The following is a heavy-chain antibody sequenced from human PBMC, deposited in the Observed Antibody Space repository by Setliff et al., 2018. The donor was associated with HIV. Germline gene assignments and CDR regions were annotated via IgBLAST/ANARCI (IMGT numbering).Heavy chain of an antibody. CDR1: GFTFSNYA. Sequence: GGSLRLSCAASGFTFSNYAMSWVRQAPGEGLEWVSAILSTGERTFYAAPVKGRFTISRDNSKNTVYLQMNSLRAEDTAEYYCAKELAASGLGYFDSWGRGILVTVSS. J-gene: IGHJ4*02. D-gene: IGHD3-22*01. CDR2: ILSTGERT. V-gene: IGHV3-23*01. CDR3: AKELAASGLGYFDS.